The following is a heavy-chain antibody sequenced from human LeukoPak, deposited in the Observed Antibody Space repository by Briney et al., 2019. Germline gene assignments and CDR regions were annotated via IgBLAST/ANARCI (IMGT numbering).Heavy chain of an antibody. Sequence: ASVKVSCKASGYTFSSYYIHWVRQAPGQGLEWMGIINPSGGSTNYAQKFQGRVSMTRDTSTSTVYMELSSLRSEDTAVHYCARGGYNYGSFDCWGQGTLVTVSS. J-gene: IGHJ4*02. V-gene: IGHV1-46*01. D-gene: IGHD5-18*01. CDR1: GYTFSSYY. CDR2: INPSGGST. CDR3: ARGGYNYGSFDC.